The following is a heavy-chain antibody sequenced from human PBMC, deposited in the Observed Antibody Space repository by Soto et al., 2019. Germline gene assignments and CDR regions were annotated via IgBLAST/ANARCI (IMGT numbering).Heavy chain of an antibody. CDR3: ARREIQGPIDY. D-gene: IGHD1-26*01. V-gene: IGHV4-28*01. CDR2: IYYSGTT. CDR1: GYSISSSNW. Sequence: QVQLQESGPGLVKPSDTLSLTCAVSGYSISSSNWWGWIRQPPGKGLEWIGYIYYSGTTYYNPSLKSRVTMSVDTVKNQFSPKLPSVTAVDTAVYYCARREIQGPIDYWGQGTLVTVSS. J-gene: IGHJ4*02.